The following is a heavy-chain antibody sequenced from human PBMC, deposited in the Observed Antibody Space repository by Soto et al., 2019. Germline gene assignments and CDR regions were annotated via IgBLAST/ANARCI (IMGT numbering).Heavy chain of an antibody. J-gene: IGHJ4*02. V-gene: IGHV3-23*01. CDR1: GFTFSSYA. CDR3: ATPWGDFWSGYLTY. CDR2: ISGSGGST. Sequence: EVQLLESGGGLVQPGGSLRLSCAASGFTFSSYAMSWVRQAPGKGLEWVSAISGSGGSTYYADSVKGRFTISRDKSKTTPYLRMNSLRAEDAAVYYCATPWGDFWSGYLTYWGQGTLVTVSS. D-gene: IGHD3-3*01.